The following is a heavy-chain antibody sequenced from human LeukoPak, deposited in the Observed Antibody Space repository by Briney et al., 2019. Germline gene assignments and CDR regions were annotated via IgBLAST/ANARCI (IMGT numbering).Heavy chain of an antibody. CDR2: IYTSGST. CDR3: ARGDAIAAADYFDY. D-gene: IGHD6-13*01. J-gene: IGHJ4*02. Sequence: SETLSLTCTVSGGSISSYYWSWIRQPAGKGLEWIGRIYTSGSTNYNPSLKSRVTMSVDTSKNQFSLKLSSVTAADTAVYYCARGDAIAAADYFDYWGQGTLVTVSS. CDR1: GGSISSYY. V-gene: IGHV4-4*07.